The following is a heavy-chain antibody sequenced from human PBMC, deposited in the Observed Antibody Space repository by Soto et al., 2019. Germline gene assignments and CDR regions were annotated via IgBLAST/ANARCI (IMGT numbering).Heavy chain of an antibody. V-gene: IGHV3-23*01. CDR2: ISGSGGST. Sequence: GGSLRLSCAASGFTFSSYAMSWVRQAQGKGLEWVSAISGSGGSTYYADSVKGRFTISRDNSKNTLYLQMNSLRAEDTAVYYCAKKYDILTGYYRAYFDYWGQGTLVTVSS. J-gene: IGHJ4*02. D-gene: IGHD3-9*01. CDR1: GFTFSSYA. CDR3: AKKYDILTGYYRAYFDY.